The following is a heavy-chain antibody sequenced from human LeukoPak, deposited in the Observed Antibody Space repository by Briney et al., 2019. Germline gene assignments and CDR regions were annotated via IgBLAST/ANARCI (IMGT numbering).Heavy chain of an antibody. D-gene: IGHD7-27*01. J-gene: IGHJ4*02. CDR3: AKDISKLGTIVDY. CDR1: GFAFDDYA. CDR2: ITWNSGSI. Sequence: GRSLRLSCAASGFAFDDYAMHGVRQAPGKGLEWVSGITWNSGSIGYGDSVKGRFTVSRDNAKNSLYLQMNSLRAEDTALYYCAKDISKLGTIVDYWGQGTLVTVSS. V-gene: IGHV3-9*01.